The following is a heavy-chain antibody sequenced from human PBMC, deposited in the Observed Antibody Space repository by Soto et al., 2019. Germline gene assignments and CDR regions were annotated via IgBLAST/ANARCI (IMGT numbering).Heavy chain of an antibody. J-gene: IGHJ5*02. CDR2: INHSGST. V-gene: IGHV4-4*02. Sequence: SETLSLTCAVSGGSISSSNWWSWVRQPPGKGLEWIGEINHSGSTNYNPSLKSRVTISVDTSKNQFSLKLGSVTAADTAVYYSAREAWLSWFDPWGQGTLVTVSS. CDR3: AREAWLSWFDP. CDR1: GGSISSSNW. D-gene: IGHD3-10*01.